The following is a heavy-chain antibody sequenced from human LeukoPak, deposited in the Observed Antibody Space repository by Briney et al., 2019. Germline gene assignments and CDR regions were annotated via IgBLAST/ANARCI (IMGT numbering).Heavy chain of an antibody. CDR3: ARDQSGYSNPEALEY. V-gene: IGHV1-46*01. D-gene: IGHD4-11*01. J-gene: IGHJ4*02. CDR2: INPRGGST. CDR1: GYTFTSYY. Sequence: ASVKVPCKASGYTFTSYYMHWLRQAPGQGLEWMGIINPRGGSTSYAQKFQGRVTMTTDTSTSTVYMELSSLRSEDTAVYYCARDQSGYSNPEALEYWGQGTLVTVSS.